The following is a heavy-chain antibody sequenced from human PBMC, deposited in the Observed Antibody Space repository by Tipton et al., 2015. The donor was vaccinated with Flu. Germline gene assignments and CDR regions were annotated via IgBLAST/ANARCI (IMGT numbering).Heavy chain of an antibody. CDR1: SGSIRSTNYF. Sequence: TLSLTCTVSSGSIRSTNYFCAWIRQPPGKRLELIGSIYPSGTTYYNPSLKSRVTISVDTSKSQFSLMLTSVTVADTAIYYCARLSFYDVDLKNFYFEDWGQGTLVTVSS. J-gene: IGHJ4*02. D-gene: IGHD3-10*02. CDR3: ARLSFYDVDLKNFYFED. V-gene: IGHV4-39*01. CDR2: IYPSGTT.